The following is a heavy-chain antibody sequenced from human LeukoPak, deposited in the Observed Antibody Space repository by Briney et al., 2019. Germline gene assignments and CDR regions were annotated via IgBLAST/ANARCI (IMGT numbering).Heavy chain of an antibody. CDR3: ARRSENSSGYYFAYYFDY. CDR2: IYHSGGT. CDR1: GYSISSGYY. Sequence: PSETLSLTCAVSGYSISSGYYWGWIRQPPGKGLEWIGSIYHSGGTYYNPSLKSRVTISVDTSKNQFSLKLSSVTAADTAVYYCARRSENSSGYYFAYYFDYWGQGTLVTVSS. V-gene: IGHV4-38-2*01. J-gene: IGHJ4*02. D-gene: IGHD3-22*01.